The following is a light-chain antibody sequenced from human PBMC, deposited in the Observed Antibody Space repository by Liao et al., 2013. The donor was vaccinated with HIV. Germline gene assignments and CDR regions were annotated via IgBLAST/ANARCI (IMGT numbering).Light chain of an antibody. Sequence: SYVLTQPPSVSVAPEETATITCGGDNIGRKTVHWYQQKPGQAPLLVIYYDTDRPSGIPERFSGSNSGNTATLTISRVEAGDEAAYYCQAWDSSTSYGFGTGTKVTVL. CDR3: QAWDSSTSYG. V-gene: IGLV3-21*01. J-gene: IGLJ1*01. CDR1: NIGRKT. CDR2: YDT.